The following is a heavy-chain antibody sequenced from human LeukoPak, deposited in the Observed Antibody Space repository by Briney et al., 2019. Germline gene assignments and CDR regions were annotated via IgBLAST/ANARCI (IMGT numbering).Heavy chain of an antibody. CDR3: ARDSLGDGYNFDY. Sequence: GGSLRLSCAASGFTFSSYWMSWVRQAPGKGLEWVANIKQDGSEKSYVDSVKGRFTISRDNAKNSLYLQMNSLRAEDTAVYYCARDSLGDGYNFDYWGQGTLVTVSS. CDR1: GFTFSSYW. D-gene: IGHD5-24*01. V-gene: IGHV3-7*01. CDR2: IKQDGSEK. J-gene: IGHJ4*02.